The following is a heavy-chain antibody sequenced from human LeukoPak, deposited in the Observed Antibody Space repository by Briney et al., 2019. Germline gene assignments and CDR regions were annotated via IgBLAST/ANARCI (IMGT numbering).Heavy chain of an antibody. D-gene: IGHD1-26*01. CDR1: GFTFSNYA. J-gene: IGHJ4*02. V-gene: IGHV3-23*01. CDR3: AKADAPYSGSYDY. CDR2: ISGRGGNT. Sequence: GGSLRLSCAASGFTFSNYAMSWVRQAPGRGLEWVSAISGRGGNTNYADSVKGRFTISRDNSKNTLYLQMNSLRAEDTALYYCAKADAPYSGSYDYWGQGTLFTVSS.